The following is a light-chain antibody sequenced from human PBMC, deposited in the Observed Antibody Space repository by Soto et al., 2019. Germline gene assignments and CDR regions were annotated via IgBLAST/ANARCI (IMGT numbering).Light chain of an antibody. CDR1: QSVSSSY. Sequence: EIVLTQSPGTLSWSPGERATLSCRASQSVSSSYLAWYQQKPGQAPRLLIYGASSRATSIPDRFSGSGSGTDFTLTISRLEPEDFAVYYCQQYGSSPTWTFGQGTKVEIK. V-gene: IGKV3-20*01. J-gene: IGKJ1*01. CDR3: QQYGSSPTWT. CDR2: GAS.